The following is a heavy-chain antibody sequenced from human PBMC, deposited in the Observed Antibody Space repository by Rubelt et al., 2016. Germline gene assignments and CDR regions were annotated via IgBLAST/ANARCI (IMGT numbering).Heavy chain of an antibody. D-gene: IGHD3-16*01. CDR3: ATGHGGH. J-gene: IGHJ4*02. CDR2: ISDTSKYI. Sequence: VRQAPGKGLEWVSSISDTSKYIFHADSVGGRFTISRDDAKNSLFLQMNGLRVEDTAIYYCATGHGGHWGQGTLVTVSS. V-gene: IGHV3-21*06.